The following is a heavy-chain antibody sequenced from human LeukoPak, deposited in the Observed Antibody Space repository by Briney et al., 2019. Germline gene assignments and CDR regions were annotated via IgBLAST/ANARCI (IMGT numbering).Heavy chain of an antibody. V-gene: IGHV4-61*02. Sequence: SETLSLTCTVSGASLSSDDYYWSWVGQPARKGLEWIGRIYTSGSTNYNPSLKSRVTISVDTSKNQFSLRLSSVTAADTAVYYCVRQFDYWGQGTLVTVSS. J-gene: IGHJ4*02. CDR2: IYTSGST. CDR3: VRQFDY. CDR1: GASLSSDDYY.